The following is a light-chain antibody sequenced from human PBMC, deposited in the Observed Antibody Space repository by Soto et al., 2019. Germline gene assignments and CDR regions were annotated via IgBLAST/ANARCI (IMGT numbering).Light chain of an antibody. J-gene: IGLJ3*02. Sequence: QSVLTQPPSASGTPGQSVTISCSGSTSNIGGNAVSWYQQLPGTAPKLLIYITSLRYSGVPDRFSGSKSGTSASLAISGLQPEDEADYYCAAWDDGLSGVVFGRGTKVTVL. V-gene: IGLV1-44*01. CDR3: AAWDDGLSGVV. CDR1: TSNIGGNA. CDR2: ITS.